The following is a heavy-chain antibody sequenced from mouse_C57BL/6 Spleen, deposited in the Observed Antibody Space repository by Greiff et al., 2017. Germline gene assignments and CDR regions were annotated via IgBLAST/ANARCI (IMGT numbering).Heavy chain of an antibody. CDR3: ATGDSSGYYAMDY. J-gene: IGHJ4*01. V-gene: IGHV1-39*01. Sequence: EVQLQESGPELVKPGASVKISCKASGYSFTDYNMNWVKQSNGKSLEWIGVINPNYGTASYNQKFKGKATLTVDQSSSTAYMQLNSLTSEDSAVYYCATGDSSGYYAMDYWGQGTSVTVSS. CDR2: INPNYGTA. CDR1: GYSFTDYN. D-gene: IGHD3-2*02.